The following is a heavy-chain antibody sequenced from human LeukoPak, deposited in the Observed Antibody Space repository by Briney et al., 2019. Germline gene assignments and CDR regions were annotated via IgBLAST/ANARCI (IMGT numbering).Heavy chain of an antibody. D-gene: IGHD2-2*01. Sequence: SETLSLTCAVSGCSITSGGYSWSWIRQPPGKGLEWIGYIYHSGSTHYNPSLKSRLTTSVDRSKNQFSLKLSSVTAADTAVYYCARAVGYCTSTSCSNLILDVWGKGTTVTVSS. V-gene: IGHV4-30-2*01. CDR1: GCSITSGGYS. J-gene: IGHJ6*04. CDR3: ARAVGYCTSTSCSNLILDV. CDR2: IYHSGST.